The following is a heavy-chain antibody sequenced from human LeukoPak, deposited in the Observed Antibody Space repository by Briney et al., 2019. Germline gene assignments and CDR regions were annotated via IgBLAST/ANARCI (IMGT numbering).Heavy chain of an antibody. D-gene: IGHD4-17*01. J-gene: IGHJ5*02. Sequence: SETLSLTCTVSGYSISSGYYWGWIRQPPGKGLEWIGSIYHSGSTYYNPSLKSRVTISVDTSKNQFSLKLSSVTAADTAVYYCARDQGGYGDYTPTWGQGTLVTVSS. CDR1: GYSISSGYY. V-gene: IGHV4-38-2*02. CDR2: IYHSGST. CDR3: ARDQGGYGDYTPT.